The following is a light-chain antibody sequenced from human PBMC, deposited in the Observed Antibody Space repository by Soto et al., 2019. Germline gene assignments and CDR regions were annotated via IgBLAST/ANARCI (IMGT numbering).Light chain of an antibody. CDR2: EVS. Sequence: QSVLTQPASVSGSPGQSITISCTGTNSDVGGYNYVTGYQQHRGKAPNLIIYEVSNRPSGVSNRFSGSTSRNTASLTISGLQAADEPDYSCSSYSDRSPCVFGTGTKVTVL. J-gene: IGLJ1*01. CDR3: SSYSDRSPCV. V-gene: IGLV2-14*01. CDR1: NSDVGGYNY.